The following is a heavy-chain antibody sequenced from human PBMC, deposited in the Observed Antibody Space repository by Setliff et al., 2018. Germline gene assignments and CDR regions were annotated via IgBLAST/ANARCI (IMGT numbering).Heavy chain of an antibody. CDR1: GYSFTNYW. Sequence: GESLKISCKGSGYSFTNYWIGWVRQMPGKGLEWMGIIYPGDSDTRYSPSFQGQVTISADKSISTAYLQWSSLKASDTAMYYCARQAIFGSDAFDIWGQGTMVSVSS. D-gene: IGHD3-3*01. V-gene: IGHV5-51*01. J-gene: IGHJ3*02. CDR3: ARQAIFGSDAFDI. CDR2: IYPGDSDT.